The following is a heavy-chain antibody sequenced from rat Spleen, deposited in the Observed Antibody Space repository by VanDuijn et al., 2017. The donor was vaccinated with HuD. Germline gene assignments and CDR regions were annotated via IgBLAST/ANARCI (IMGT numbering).Heavy chain of an antibody. D-gene: IGHD3-2*01. CDR2: ISSGGST. CDR1: GFSLTSYT. V-gene: IGHV2-6*01. CDR3: ARDRTGPWDY. Sequence: QVQLKESGPGLVQPSQTLSLTCTVSGFSLTSYTVSWVRQPPGKGLEWIAAISSGGSTAYNSLLKSRLIISRDTSKSQVFLKMNSLQTDDTATYYCARDRTGPWDYWGQGVTVTVSS. J-gene: IGHJ2*01.